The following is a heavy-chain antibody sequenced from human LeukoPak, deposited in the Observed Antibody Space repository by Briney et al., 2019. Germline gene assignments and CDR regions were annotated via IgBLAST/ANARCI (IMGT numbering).Heavy chain of an antibody. CDR2: IKQDGSEK. CDR1: GFTFSSYW. Sequence: GGSLRLSCAASGFTFSSYWMSWVRQAPGKGLEWVANIKQDGSEKYYVDSVKGRFTISRDNSKNTLYLQMNSLRAEDTAVYYCARDPSPPRHFWSGYYPGYFDYWGQGTLVTVSS. J-gene: IGHJ4*02. V-gene: IGHV3-7*01. CDR3: ARDPSPPRHFWSGYYPGYFDY. D-gene: IGHD3-3*02.